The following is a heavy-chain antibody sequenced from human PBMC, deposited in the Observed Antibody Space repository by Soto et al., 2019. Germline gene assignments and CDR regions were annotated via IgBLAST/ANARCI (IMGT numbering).Heavy chain of an antibody. CDR1: GDSISSVGHY. CDR2: IYYSGST. CDR3: AKESGGYDSSTRYGLDV. J-gene: IGHJ6*01. V-gene: IGHV4-31*03. D-gene: IGHD6-25*01. Sequence: QVQLQESGPGLVKPSQTLSLTCSVSGDSISSVGHYWTWIRQQPGKGLEWIGYIYYSGSTDYNPSLKSRVSISVDTSKNQFSLKLSSVTAADTAVYYCAKESGGYDSSTRYGLDVW.